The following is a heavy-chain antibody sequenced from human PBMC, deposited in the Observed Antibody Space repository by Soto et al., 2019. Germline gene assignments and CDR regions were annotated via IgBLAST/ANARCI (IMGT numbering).Heavy chain of an antibody. D-gene: IGHD3-10*01. CDR3: AKAPTNYGSGSYYYY. CDR1: GFTFSSYA. CDR2: ISGSGGST. J-gene: IGHJ4*02. V-gene: IGHV3-23*01. Sequence: PGGSLSLSCAASGFTFSSYAMSWVRQAPGKGLEWVSAISGSGGSTYYADSVKGRFTISRDNSKNTLYLQMNSLRAEDTAVYYCAKAPTNYGSGSYYYYWGQGTLVTVSS.